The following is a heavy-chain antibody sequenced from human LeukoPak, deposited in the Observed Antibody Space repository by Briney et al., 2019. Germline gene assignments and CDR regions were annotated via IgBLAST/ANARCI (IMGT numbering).Heavy chain of an antibody. CDR1: GGSISSYY. CDR3: AGSPNPYYFDF. Sequence: PSETLSLTCTVSGGSISSYYWSVIRQSPEKGLEWIGCIHYTGNTNYNPSLKSRVTILLDASKNQFSLNLYSVTAADTAVYYCAGSPNPYYFDFWGQGSLVTVSS. CDR2: IHYTGNT. V-gene: IGHV4-59*01. D-gene: IGHD6-19*01. J-gene: IGHJ4*02.